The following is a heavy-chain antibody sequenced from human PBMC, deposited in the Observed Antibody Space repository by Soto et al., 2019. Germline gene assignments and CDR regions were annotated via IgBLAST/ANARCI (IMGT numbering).Heavy chain of an antibody. CDR3: AKGGPDCASTTCYLLVAFDI. V-gene: IGHV3-30*18. CDR2: ISHDGSNK. D-gene: IGHD2-2*01. CDR1: GFTFSSYV. Sequence: QVQLVQSGGGVVQPGRSLRLSCAASGFTFSSYVTHWVRQAPGKGLEWVAVISHDGSNKYYADSVKGRFTISRDNSKNTLYLQMNSLRTEDTAVYYCAKGGPDCASTTCYLLVAFDIWGQGTMVTVSS. J-gene: IGHJ3*02.